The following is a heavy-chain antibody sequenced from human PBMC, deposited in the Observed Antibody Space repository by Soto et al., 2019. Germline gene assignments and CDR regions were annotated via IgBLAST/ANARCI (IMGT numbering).Heavy chain of an antibody. V-gene: IGHV3-48*04. D-gene: IGHD2-21*01. J-gene: IGHJ4*02. CDR2: ISSSSSTI. CDR1: GFTFSSYS. CDR3: ARVPGNVLLGGYIDY. Sequence: GGSLRLSCAASGFTFSSYSMNWVRQAPGKGLEWVSYISSSSSTIYYADSVKGRFTISRDNSKNSLYLQMNSLRAEDTAVYYCARVPGNVLLGGYIDYWGQGTLVTVSS.